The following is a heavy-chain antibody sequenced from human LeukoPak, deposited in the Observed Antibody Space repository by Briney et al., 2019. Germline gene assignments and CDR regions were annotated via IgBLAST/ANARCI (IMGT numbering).Heavy chain of an antibody. V-gene: IGHV1-8*01. CDR3: ARGTNYGDYGQGY. D-gene: IGHD4-17*01. Sequence: ASLKVSCKASGYTLTSYDINWVRQATRQGLEWMGWMNPNSGNTHYAQKFQSRVTMTRNTSISTAYMELSSLRSEDTAVYYCARGTNYGDYGQGYWGQGTLVTVSS. CDR2: MNPNSGNT. J-gene: IGHJ4*02. CDR1: GYTLTSYD.